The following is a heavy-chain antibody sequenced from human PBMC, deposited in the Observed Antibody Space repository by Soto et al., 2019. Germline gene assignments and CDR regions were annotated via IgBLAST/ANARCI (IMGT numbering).Heavy chain of an antibody. CDR2: ISDGGGST. V-gene: IGHV3-23*01. D-gene: IGHD6-19*01. Sequence: DVHLLESGGGLVQPGGSLRLSCAASGFTFSNYAMTWVRQAPGKGLEWVSSISDGGGSTYHADSVKGRFTISRDNSKNTLYLQMNSLIPAATAVYYCAPPGRAQWVCCGEFNLWGPGTMVTVS. J-gene: IGHJ3*01. CDR3: APPGRAQWVCCGEFNL. CDR1: GFTFSNYA.